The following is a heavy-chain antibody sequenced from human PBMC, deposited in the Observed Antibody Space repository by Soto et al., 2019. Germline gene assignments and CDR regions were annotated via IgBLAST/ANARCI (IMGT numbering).Heavy chain of an antibody. D-gene: IGHD3-3*01. J-gene: IGHJ3*02. V-gene: IGHV3-30*18. CDR3: AKAYYDFWSGYSNAFDI. CDR2: ISYDGSNK. CDR1: GFTFSSYG. Sequence: LRLSCAASGFTFSSYGMHWVRQAPGKGLEWVAVISYDGSNKYYADSVKGRFTISRDNSKNTLYLQMNSLRAEDTAVYYCAKAYYDFWSGYSNAFDIWGQGTMVTVSS.